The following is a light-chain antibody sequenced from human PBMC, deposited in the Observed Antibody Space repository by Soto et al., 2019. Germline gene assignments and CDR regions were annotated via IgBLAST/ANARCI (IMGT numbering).Light chain of an antibody. Sequence: QPVLTQPASVSGSPGQSITISCTGTRSDVGGYNYVSWYQQHPGKAPQLMIYDVSNRPSGVSTRFSGSKSGNTASLTISGLQAEDEADYYCSSYTSSSTRVFGTGTKLTVL. CDR1: RSDVGGYNY. CDR3: SSYTSSSTRV. CDR2: DVS. V-gene: IGLV2-14*03. J-gene: IGLJ1*01.